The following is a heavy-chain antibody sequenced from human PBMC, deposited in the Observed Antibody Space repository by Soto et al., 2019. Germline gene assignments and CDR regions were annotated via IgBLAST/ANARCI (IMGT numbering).Heavy chain of an antibody. CDR2: FSLSGTT. CDR1: GASITGSFF. J-gene: IGHJ4*02. V-gene: IGHV4-4*07. Sequence: ETLSVTCTVPGASITGSFFWSCIRQPAGKGLEWIGRFSLSGTTNYNPSLRSRVTMSADVSKNQFSLRLTSVTAADTALYYCARGMTPPGAPAWYYFDSWGQGTLVTVSS. CDR3: ARGMTPPGAPAWYYFDS. D-gene: IGHD2-8*02.